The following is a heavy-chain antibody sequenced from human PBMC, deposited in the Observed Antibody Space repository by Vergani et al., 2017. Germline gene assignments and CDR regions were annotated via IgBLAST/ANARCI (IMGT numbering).Heavy chain of an antibody. CDR2: ISYDGSNK. V-gene: IGHV3-30*18. CDR1: GFTFSSYG. D-gene: IGHD2-15*01. Sequence: QVQLVESGGGVVQPGRSLRLSCAASGFTFSSYGMHWVRQAPGKGLEWVAVISYDGSNKYYADSVKGRFTISRDNSKNTLYLQMNSLIAEDTAVYYCAKTPSLYCSGGSCYSIGRWGQGTLVTVSS. CDR3: AKTPSLYCSGGSCYSIGR. J-gene: IGHJ4*02.